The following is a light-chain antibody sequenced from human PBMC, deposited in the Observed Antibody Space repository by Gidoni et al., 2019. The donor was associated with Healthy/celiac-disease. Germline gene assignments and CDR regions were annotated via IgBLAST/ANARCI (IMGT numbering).Light chain of an antibody. CDR2: EVS. V-gene: IGLV2-14*01. J-gene: IGLJ2*01. CDR3: SSYTSSSTLA. CDR1: SSDVGGYNN. Sequence: QSALTQPASVSGSPGQSITISCTGTSSDVGGYNNVSWYQQHPGKAPKLMIYEVSNRPSGVSNRFSGSKSGNTASLTISGLQAEDEADYYCSSYTSSSTLAFGGGTKLTVL.